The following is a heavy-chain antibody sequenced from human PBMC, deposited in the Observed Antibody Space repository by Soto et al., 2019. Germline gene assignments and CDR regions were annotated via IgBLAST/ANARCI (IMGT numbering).Heavy chain of an antibody. D-gene: IGHD3-16*01. CDR1: GGSISSGDYY. CDR3: ARVLITAGPPEYSFDF. Sequence: PSETLSLTCTVSGGSISSGDYYWSWIRHHPGGGLEWIGYIHYSGNTDYDPSLKSRPTMSIDTSKNQFFLNLSSMTAADTAVYYCARVLITAGPPEYSFDFWGPGSLVTVSS. CDR2: IHYSGNT. V-gene: IGHV4-31*03. J-gene: IGHJ4*02.